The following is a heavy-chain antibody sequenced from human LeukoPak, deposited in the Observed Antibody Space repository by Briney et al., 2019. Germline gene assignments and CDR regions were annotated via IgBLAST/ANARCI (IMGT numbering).Heavy chain of an antibody. CDR3: ARDRYGDHTYFDY. V-gene: IGHV4-30-2*01. CDR2: IYHSGST. J-gene: IGHJ4*02. D-gene: IGHD4-17*01. Sequence: SETLSLTCAVSGGSISSGGYSWSWIRQPPGKGLEWIGYIYHSGSTYYNPSLKSRVTISVDRSKNQFSLKLNSVTTADTAVYYCARDRYGDHTYFDYWGQGTLVTVSS. CDR1: GGSISSGGYS.